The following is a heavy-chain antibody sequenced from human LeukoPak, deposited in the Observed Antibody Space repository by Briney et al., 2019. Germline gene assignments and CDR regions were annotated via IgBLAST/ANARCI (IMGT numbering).Heavy chain of an antibody. CDR1: GGSISSGGYY. V-gene: IGHV4-31*03. CDR3: ARDTRYYDSSGYYAFDI. D-gene: IGHD3-22*01. CDR2: IYFSGST. J-gene: IGHJ3*02. Sequence: SETLSLTCTVSGGSISSGGYYWSWIRQHPGKGLEWIGCIYFSGSTYYNPSLKSRVTISVDTSKNQFSLKLSSVTAADTAVYYCARDTRYYDSSGYYAFDIWGQGTMVTVSS.